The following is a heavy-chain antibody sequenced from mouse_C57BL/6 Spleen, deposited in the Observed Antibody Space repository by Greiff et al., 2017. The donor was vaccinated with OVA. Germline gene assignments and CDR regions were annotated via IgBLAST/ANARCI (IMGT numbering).Heavy chain of an antibody. CDR3: ARGYDYDDGFDY. D-gene: IGHD2-4*01. Sequence: VQLKQPGAELVMPGASVKLSCKASGYTFTSYWMHWVKQRPGQGLEWIGEIDPSDSYTNYNQKFKGKSTLTVDKSSSTAYMQRSSLTSEDSAVYYGARGYDYDDGFDYWGQGTTLTVSS. J-gene: IGHJ2*01. CDR1: GYTFTSYW. CDR2: IDPSDSYT. V-gene: IGHV1-69*01.